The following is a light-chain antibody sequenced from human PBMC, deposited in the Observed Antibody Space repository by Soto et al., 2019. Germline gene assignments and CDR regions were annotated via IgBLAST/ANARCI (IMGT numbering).Light chain of an antibody. Sequence: QSALTQPASVSGSPGQSVTISCIGIISDVGNYHLVSWYQQHPGKAPKLMIYEGSKRTSGVSNRFSGSKSGNTASLTISGLQDEDEADYYCCAYAGSSTLGFGGGTKLTVL. V-gene: IGLV2-23*01. CDR3: CAYAGSSTLG. CDR1: ISDVGNYHL. CDR2: EGS. J-gene: IGLJ3*02.